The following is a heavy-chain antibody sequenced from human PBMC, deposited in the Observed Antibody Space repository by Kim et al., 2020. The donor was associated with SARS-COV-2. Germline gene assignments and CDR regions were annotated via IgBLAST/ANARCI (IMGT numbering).Heavy chain of an antibody. CDR1: GGSISSYY. Sequence: SETLSLTCTVSGGSISSYYWSWIRQPPGKGLEWIGYIFYSGSTHYNPSLKSRVTISVDTSKNQFSLKLSSVTAADTAVYYCARHGSPRSPLLYWCQGTLVTVSS. V-gene: IGHV4-59*08. CDR3: ARHGSPRSPLLY. D-gene: IGHD3-10*01. J-gene: IGHJ4*02. CDR2: IFYSGST.